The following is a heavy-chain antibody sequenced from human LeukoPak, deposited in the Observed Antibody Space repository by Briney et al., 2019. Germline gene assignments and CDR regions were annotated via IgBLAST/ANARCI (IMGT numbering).Heavy chain of an antibody. J-gene: IGHJ4*02. CDR3: ARWGYDSSGSYFDY. D-gene: IGHD3-22*01. CDR2: ISSTTTYI. V-gene: IGHV3-21*01. CDR1: GFIFNTYS. Sequence: GGSLRLSCAASGFIFNTYSMNWVRQAPGKGLEWVSSISSTTTYIFYADSVKGRFTISRDNAKNSLYLQMNSLRAEDTAVYYCARWGYDSSGSYFDYWGQGTLVTVSS.